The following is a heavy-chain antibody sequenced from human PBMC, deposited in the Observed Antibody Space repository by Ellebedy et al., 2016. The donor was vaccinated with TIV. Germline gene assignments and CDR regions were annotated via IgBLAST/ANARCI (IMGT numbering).Heavy chain of an antibody. Sequence: DSVEGRFTISRDNAKNSLYLQMNSLRDEDTAVIYCARSSVNAYFYYGMDVWGQGTTVTVSS. CDR3: ARSSVNAYFYYGMDV. V-gene: IGHV3-48*02. J-gene: IGHJ6*02. D-gene: IGHD5/OR15-5a*01.